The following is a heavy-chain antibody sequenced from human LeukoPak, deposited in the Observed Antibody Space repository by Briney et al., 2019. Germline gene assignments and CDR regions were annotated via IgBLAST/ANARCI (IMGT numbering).Heavy chain of an antibody. Sequence: PGGSLRLSCAASGFPFSSHVLSWVRQAPGKGLEWIAYINHNGEAIYYPDFVKGRFIISRDNAKNSLLLQMNSLRAEDTAVYYCARDVEYDILTGYPSDTVNMDVWGQGTTVTVSS. D-gene: IGHD3-9*01. V-gene: IGHV3-48*01. CDR1: GFPFSSHV. CDR3: ARDVEYDILTGYPSDTVNMDV. CDR2: INHNGEAI. J-gene: IGHJ6*02.